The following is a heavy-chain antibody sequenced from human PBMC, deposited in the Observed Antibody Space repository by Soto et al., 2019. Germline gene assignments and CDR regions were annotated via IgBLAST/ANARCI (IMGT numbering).Heavy chain of an antibody. CDR2: IIPIFGTA. J-gene: IGHJ3*02. CDR3: ASPWGTISNFTVHNAFDI. Sequence: GASVKVSCKASGCTFSSYAISWVRQAPGQGLEWMGGIIPIFGTANYAQKFQGRVTITADESTSTAYMELSSLRSEDTAVYYCASPWGTISNFTVHNAFDIWGQGTMVTFSS. V-gene: IGHV1-69*13. D-gene: IGHD3-3*01. CDR1: GCTFSSYA.